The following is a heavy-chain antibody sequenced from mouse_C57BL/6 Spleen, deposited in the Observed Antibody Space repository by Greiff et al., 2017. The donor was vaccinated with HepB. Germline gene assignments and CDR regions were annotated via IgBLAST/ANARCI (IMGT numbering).Heavy chain of an antibody. J-gene: IGHJ2*01. CDR1: GYAFSSSW. V-gene: IGHV1-82*01. D-gene: IGHD1-1*01. Sequence: VQLQQSGPELVKPGASVKISCKASGYAFSSSWMNWVKQRPGKGLEWIGRIYPGDGDTNYNGKFKGKATLTADKSSSTAYMQLSSLTSEDSAVYFCARGTTVVAPYFDYWGQGTTLTVSS. CDR3: ARGTTVVAPYFDY. CDR2: IYPGDGDT.